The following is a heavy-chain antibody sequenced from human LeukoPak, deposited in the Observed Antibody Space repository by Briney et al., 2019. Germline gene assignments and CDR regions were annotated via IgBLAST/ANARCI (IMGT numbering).Heavy chain of an antibody. CDR3: ARCLWFGELVIDY. V-gene: IGHV4-38-2*02. J-gene: IGHJ4*02. CDR2: IYHSGST. Sequence: PSETLSLTCTVSGYSISSGYYWGWIRPPPGKGLEWIGSIYHSGSTYYNPSLKSRVTISVDTSKNQFSLKLSSVTAADTAVYYCARCLWFGELVIDYWGQGTLVTISS. D-gene: IGHD3-10*01. CDR1: GYSISSGYY.